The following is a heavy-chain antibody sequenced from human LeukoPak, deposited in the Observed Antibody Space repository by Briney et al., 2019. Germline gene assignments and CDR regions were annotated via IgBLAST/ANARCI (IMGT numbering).Heavy chain of an antibody. Sequence: ASVTVSCKTSGYTFTNNDINWVRQAPGQGLEWMGWMNPNSGNTGYAQKSQGRLTMTRNNSLNTAYMELISLRSEDTAVYYCARDGRTVGATQSLGCWGQGTLVIVSS. V-gene: IGHV1-8*01. J-gene: IGHJ4*02. CDR2: MNPNSGNT. CDR3: ARDGRTVGATQSLGC. D-gene: IGHD1-26*01. CDR1: GYTFTNND.